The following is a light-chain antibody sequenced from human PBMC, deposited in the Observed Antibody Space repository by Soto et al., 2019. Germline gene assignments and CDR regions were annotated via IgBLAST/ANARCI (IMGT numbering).Light chain of an antibody. CDR1: QSISDT. Sequence: EIVMTQSPATLSVSPGGRATLSCRASQSISDTLAWYQQKPGQAPRLLIHGASTRATGFPARFSGSGSGTDFTLTISSLQSEDFAVYYSQQYNNWPWTFGQGTKVDIK. CDR2: GAS. J-gene: IGKJ1*01. V-gene: IGKV3-15*01. CDR3: QQYNNWPWT.